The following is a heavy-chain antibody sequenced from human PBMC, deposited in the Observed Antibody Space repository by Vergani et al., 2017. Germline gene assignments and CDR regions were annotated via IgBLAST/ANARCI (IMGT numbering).Heavy chain of an antibody. CDR2: VSHSGSP. J-gene: IGHJ4*02. D-gene: IGHD3-3*01. CDR1: GYSISSGYN. Sequence: QVQLQESGPRLVKPSETLSLTCTVSGYSISSGYNWGWIRQPPGKGLEWIGSVSHSGSPYYSPSLKRRVTISLDTSKNQFSLKRNSVTAADTAVYYCARRGPITILVDYFDYWGQGTLVTVSS. CDR3: ARRGPITILVDYFDY. V-gene: IGHV4-38-2*02.